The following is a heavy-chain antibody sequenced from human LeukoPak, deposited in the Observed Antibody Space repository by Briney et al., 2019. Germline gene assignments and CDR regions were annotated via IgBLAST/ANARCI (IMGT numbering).Heavy chain of an antibody. D-gene: IGHD5-12*01. CDR2: INHSGST. J-gene: IGHJ4*02. V-gene: IGHV4-34*01. CDR1: GGSFSGYY. CDR3: ARVGGYDYAIDY. Sequence: PSETLSLTCAVYGGSFSGYYWSWIRQPPGKGLEWIGEINHSGSTNYDPSLKSRVTISVDTSKNQFSLKRSSVTAADTAVYYCARVGGYDYAIDYWGQGPLVTVSS.